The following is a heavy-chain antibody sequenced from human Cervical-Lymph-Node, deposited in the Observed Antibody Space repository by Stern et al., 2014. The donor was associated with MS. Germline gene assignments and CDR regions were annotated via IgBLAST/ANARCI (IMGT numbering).Heavy chain of an antibody. CDR1: GFRFSSYG. J-gene: IGHJ4*02. Sequence: VQLLESGGGVVQPGRSLRLSCEASGFRFSSYGIHWVRQAPGKGLEWVAVISYDGSNTHYGVSVKGRFTISRDNSKNMLFLHMNSLSAEDTAVYYCVTGRGYMSGQPDFDYGGQGALVTVTS. CDR3: VTGRGYMSGQPDFDY. D-gene: IGHD5-18*01. V-gene: IGHV3-30*03. CDR2: ISYDGSNT.